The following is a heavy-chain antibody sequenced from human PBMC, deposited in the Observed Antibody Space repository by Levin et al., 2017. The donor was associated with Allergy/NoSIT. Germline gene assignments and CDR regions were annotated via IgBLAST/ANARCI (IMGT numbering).Heavy chain of an antibody. D-gene: IGHD3-16*01. CDR1: GFTFTNQP. CDR3: ASRPTPGVLLPLDY. CDR2: ISGRGDEI. Sequence: GESLKISCAASGFTFTNQPMSWVRQAPGKGLEWVSGISGRGDEIYYADSVKGRFTISRDNSKNTLSLQMNSLRAEDTALYYCASRPTPGVLLPLDYWGQGVLVTVSS. V-gene: IGHV3-23*01. J-gene: IGHJ4*02.